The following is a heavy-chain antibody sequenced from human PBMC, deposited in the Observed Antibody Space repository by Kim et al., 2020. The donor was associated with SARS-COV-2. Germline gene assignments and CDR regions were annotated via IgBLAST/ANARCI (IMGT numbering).Heavy chain of an antibody. D-gene: IGHD3-9*01. J-gene: IGHJ1*01. Sequence: GESLKISCKGSGYSFTSYWISWVRQMPGKGLEWMGRIDTSDSYTNYSPSFQGHVTISADKSISTAYLQWSSLKASDTAMYYCARHNGYDILTGLEGYFQHWGQGTLVTVSS. V-gene: IGHV5-10-1*01. CDR3: ARHNGYDILTGLEGYFQH. CDR1: GYSFTSYW. CDR2: IDTSDSYT.